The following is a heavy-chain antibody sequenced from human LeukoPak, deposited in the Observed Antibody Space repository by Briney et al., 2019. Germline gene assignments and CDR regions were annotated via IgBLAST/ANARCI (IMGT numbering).Heavy chain of an antibody. V-gene: IGHV3-23*01. CDR3: AKALMIGAYYYYGMDV. CDR2: ISSSSSYI. J-gene: IGHJ6*02. Sequence: PGGSLRLSCAASGFTFSSYAMSWVRQAPGKGLEWVSSISSSSSYIYYADSVKGRFTISRDNSKNTLYLQMNSLRAEDTAVYYCAKALMIGAYYYYGMDVWGQGTTVTVSS. CDR1: GFTFSSYA. D-gene: IGHD2-21*01.